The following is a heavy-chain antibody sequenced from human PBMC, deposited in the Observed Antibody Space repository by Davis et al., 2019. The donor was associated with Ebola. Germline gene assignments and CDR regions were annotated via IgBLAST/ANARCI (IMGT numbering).Heavy chain of an antibody. CDR2: INPNSGDT. CDR3: ARGHTYGRWDDWFDP. D-gene: IGHD5-18*01. Sequence: ASVKVSCKVSGYTLTELSMHWVRQAPGQGLEWMGQINPNSGDTSYAQRFQGRVTMTRDTSINTAYMELDRLRSDDTAVYYCARGHTYGRWDDWFDPWGQGTLVTVSS. J-gene: IGHJ5*02. V-gene: IGHV1-2*06. CDR1: GYTLTELS.